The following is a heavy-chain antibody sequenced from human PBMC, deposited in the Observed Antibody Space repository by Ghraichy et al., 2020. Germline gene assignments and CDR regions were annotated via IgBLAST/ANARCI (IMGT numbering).Heavy chain of an antibody. J-gene: IGHJ5*02. Sequence: ASVKVSCKASGYTFTGYYMHWVRQAPGQGLEWMGWINPNSGGTNYAQKFQGRVTMTRDTSISTAYMELSRLRSDDTAVYDCARTYYDCWTGYYPWGQGTLVTVSS. V-gene: IGHV1-2*02. CDR2: INPNSGGT. CDR3: ARTYYDCWTGYYP. D-gene: IGHD3-3*01. CDR1: GYTFTGYY.